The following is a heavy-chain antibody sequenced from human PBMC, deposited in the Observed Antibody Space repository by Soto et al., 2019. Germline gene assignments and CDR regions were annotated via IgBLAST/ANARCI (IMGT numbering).Heavy chain of an antibody. V-gene: IGHV3-9*01. Sequence: EVPLVESGGGLVQPGRSLRLSCAASGFTFDDYAMHWVRQAPGKGLEWVSGISWNSGSIGYADSVKGRFTISRDNAKNSLYLQMNSLRAEDTALYYCAKEDDAFDIWGQGTMVTVSS. CDR1: GFTFDDYA. CDR2: ISWNSGSI. J-gene: IGHJ3*02. CDR3: AKEDDAFDI.